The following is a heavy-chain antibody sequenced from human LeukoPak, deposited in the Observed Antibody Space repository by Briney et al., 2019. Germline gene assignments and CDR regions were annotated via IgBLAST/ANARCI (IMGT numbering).Heavy chain of an antibody. Sequence: GGSLRLSCGASGFTFSSYGMHWVRQAPGKGLEWVAFIRYDGSNKYYADSVKGRFTISRDNSKNTLYLQMNSLRAEDTAVYYCARGFGDFVDYWGQGTLVTVSS. CDR1: GFTFSSYG. CDR3: ARGFGDFVDY. CDR2: IRYDGSNK. D-gene: IGHD2-21*01. V-gene: IGHV3-30*02. J-gene: IGHJ4*02.